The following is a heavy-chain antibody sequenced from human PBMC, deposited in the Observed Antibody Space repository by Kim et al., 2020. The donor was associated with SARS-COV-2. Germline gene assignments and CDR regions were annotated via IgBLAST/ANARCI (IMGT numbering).Heavy chain of an antibody. V-gene: IGHV3-23*01. CDR1: GFTFSSYA. J-gene: IGHJ4*02. Sequence: GGSLRLSCTASGFTFSSYAMSWVRQAPGKGLEWVSAISGSGGDTYYADSVKGRFTISRDNPKNTLNLQMNSLRAEDTAVYYCVKGVSSSCYTSGDYWGQGTLVIVSS. D-gene: IGHD2-2*02. CDR2: ISGSGGDT. CDR3: VKGVSSSCYTSGDY.